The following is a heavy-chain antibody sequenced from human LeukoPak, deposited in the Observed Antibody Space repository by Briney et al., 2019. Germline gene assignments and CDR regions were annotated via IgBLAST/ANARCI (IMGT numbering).Heavy chain of an antibody. J-gene: IGHJ6*03. V-gene: IGHV1-46*01. D-gene: IGHD3-16*01. CDR1: GYTFTGYY. CDR3: ARDRGRPPYYYYMDV. Sequence: ASVKVSCKASGYTFTGYYMHWVRQAPGQGLEWMGIINPSGGSTSYAQTFQGRVTMTRDMSTSTVYMELSSLSSEDTAVYYCARDRGRPPYYYYMDVWGKGTTVTVSS. CDR2: INPSGGST.